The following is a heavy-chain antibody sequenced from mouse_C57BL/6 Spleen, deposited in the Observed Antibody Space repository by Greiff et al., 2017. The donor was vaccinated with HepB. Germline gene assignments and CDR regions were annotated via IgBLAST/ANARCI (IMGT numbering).Heavy chain of an antibody. CDR3: ARLSTMRYFDV. CDR1: GFTFSSYG. J-gene: IGHJ1*03. D-gene: IGHD2-4*01. CDR2: ISSGGSYT. Sequence: EVKLMESGGDLVKPGGSLKLSCAASGFTFSSYGMSWVRQTPDKRLEWVATISSGGSYTYYPDSVKGRFTISRDNAKNTLYLQMSSLKSEDTAMYYCARLSTMRYFDVWGTVTTVTVSS. V-gene: IGHV5-6*01.